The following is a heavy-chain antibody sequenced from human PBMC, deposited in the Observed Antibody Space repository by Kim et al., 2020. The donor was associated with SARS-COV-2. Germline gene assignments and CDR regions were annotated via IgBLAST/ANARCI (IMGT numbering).Heavy chain of an antibody. CDR3: ARRGSGDGMDV. V-gene: IGHV5-51*01. Sequence: RFSPSFQDQITISADKSISAAYLQWSSLKASDTAMYYCARRGSGDGMDVWGQGTTVTVSS. D-gene: IGHD3-10*01. J-gene: IGHJ6*02.